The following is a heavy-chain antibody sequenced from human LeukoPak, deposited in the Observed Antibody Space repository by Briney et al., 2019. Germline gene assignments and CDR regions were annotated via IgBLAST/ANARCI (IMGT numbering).Heavy chain of an antibody. V-gene: IGHV1-69*02. J-gene: IGHJ4*02. CDR1: GGTFSSYT. CDR2: IIPILGIA. CDR3: ARGSVFGVVIITY. D-gene: IGHD3-3*01. Sequence: SVKVSCKASGGTFSSYTISWVRQAPGQGLEWMGRIIPILGIANYAQKFQGRVTITADKSTSTAYMELSSLRSEDTAVHYCARGSVFGVVIITYWGQGTLVTVSS.